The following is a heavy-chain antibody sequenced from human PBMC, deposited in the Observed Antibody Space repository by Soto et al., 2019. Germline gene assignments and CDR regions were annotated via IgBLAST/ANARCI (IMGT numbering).Heavy chain of an antibody. V-gene: IGHV3-30*18. Sequence: QVQLVESGGGVVQPGRSLRLSCAASGFTFSSFGMHWVRQAPGKGLEWVAVISYYGSNKYYADSVKGRFTISRDNAKKTQNLQRNRLRAEDTAVYYCAKGDDNYYDNSGYYSRFDYWGQGTLVTVSS. D-gene: IGHD3-22*01. CDR3: AKGDDNYYDNSGYYSRFDY. CDR2: ISYYGSNK. CDR1: GFTFSSFG. J-gene: IGHJ4*02.